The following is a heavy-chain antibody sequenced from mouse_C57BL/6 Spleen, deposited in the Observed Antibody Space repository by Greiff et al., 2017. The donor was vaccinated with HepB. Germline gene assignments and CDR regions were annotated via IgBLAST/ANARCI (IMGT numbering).Heavy chain of an antibody. J-gene: IGHJ4*01. Sequence: VQLQQPGAELVRPGSSVKLSCKASGYTFTSYWMHWVKQRPIQGLEWIGNIDPSDSETHYNQKFKDKATLTVDKSSSTAYMQLSSLTSEDSAVYYCARGDDYGSYAMDYWGQGTSVTVSS. CDR3: ARGDDYGSYAMDY. V-gene: IGHV1-52*01. CDR2: IDPSDSET. D-gene: IGHD2-4*01. CDR1: GYTFTSYW.